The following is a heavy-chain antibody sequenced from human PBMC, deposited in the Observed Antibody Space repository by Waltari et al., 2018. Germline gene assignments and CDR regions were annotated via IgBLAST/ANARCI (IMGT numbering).Heavy chain of an antibody. J-gene: IGHJ3*02. Sequence: QVQLQESGPGLVKPSETLSLTCTVSGGSISSYYWSWIRQPAGKGLEWIGRIYTSGSTNYNPSLKSRVTRSVDTSKNQFSLKLSSVTAADTAVYYCASSSGSYYVAAFDIWGQGTMVTVSS. V-gene: IGHV4-4*07. CDR1: GGSISSYY. CDR3: ASSSGSYYVAAFDI. CDR2: IYTSGST. D-gene: IGHD1-26*01.